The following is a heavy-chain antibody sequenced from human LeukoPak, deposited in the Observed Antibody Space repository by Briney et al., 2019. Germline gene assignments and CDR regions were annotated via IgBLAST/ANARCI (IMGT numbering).Heavy chain of an antibody. Sequence: SGGSLRLSCAASGVTFSSYAMHWVRQAPDKGLEWVAVISYDGSTKYYADSVKGRFTISRDNSKNTLYLQMNSLRAEDTAVYYCATPPVGATTVWGQGTLVTVSS. J-gene: IGHJ4*02. CDR3: ATPPVGATTV. CDR1: GVTFSSYA. V-gene: IGHV3-30-3*01. CDR2: ISYDGSTK. D-gene: IGHD1-26*01.